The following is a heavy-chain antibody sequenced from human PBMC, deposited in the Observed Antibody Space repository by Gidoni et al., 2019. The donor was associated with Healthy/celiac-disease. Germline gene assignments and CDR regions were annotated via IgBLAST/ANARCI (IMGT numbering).Heavy chain of an antibody. CDR2: ISSSSSYI. J-gene: IGHJ4*02. CDR3: ARAAADYYDSSGYYYHFDY. D-gene: IGHD3-22*01. Sequence: EVQLVESGGGLVKPGGSLRLSCAASGFTFRSYSMNWVRQAPGKGLEWVSSISSSSSYIYYADSVKGRFNISRDNAKNSLYLQMNSLRAEDTAVYYCARAAADYYDSSGYYYHFDYWGQGTLVTVSS. CDR1: GFTFRSYS. V-gene: IGHV3-21*01.